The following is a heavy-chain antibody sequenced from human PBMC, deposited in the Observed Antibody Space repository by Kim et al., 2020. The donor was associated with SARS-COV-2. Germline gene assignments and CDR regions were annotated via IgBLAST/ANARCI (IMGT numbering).Heavy chain of an antibody. CDR2: IYYSGST. CDR3: ARVGSSWYIDY. D-gene: IGHD6-13*01. CDR1: GGSISSYY. V-gene: IGHV4-59*13. Sequence: SETLSLTCTVSGGSISSYYWSWIRQPPGKGLEWIGYIYYSGSTNYNPTLKSRVTISVDTSKNPFSLKLSSVTAADTAVYYCARVGSSWYIDYWGQGTLVTVSS. J-gene: IGHJ4*02.